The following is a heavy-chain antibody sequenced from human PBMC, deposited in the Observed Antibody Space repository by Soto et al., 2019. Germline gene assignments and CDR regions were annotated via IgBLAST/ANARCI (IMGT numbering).Heavy chain of an antibody. CDR2: INHSGSA. D-gene: IGHD6-19*01. J-gene: IGHJ6*02. V-gene: IGHV4-34*01. CDR3: ARGSGWYIDYYYTMDV. Sequence: SETLSLTCGVYGGSFSGYYWSWVRQSPGKGLEWIGEINHSGSANYNPSLQRRVALSVDASKSQFSLKLTSVTAADTAVYYCARGSGWYIDYYYTMDVWGQGTTVTVSS. CDR1: GGSFSGYY.